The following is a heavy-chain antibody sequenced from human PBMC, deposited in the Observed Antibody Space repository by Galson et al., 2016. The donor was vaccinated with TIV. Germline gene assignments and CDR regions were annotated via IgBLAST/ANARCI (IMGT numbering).Heavy chain of an antibody. CDR3: AKVGKSGDYSWDAFDV. V-gene: IGHV3-23*01. Sequence: SLRLSCAASGFSFRNYVMSWVRLAPGKGLDWVSSLSLSGAYTYYADSVKGRFTISRDNSKYTLFLQLNSLRAEDTAIYFCAKVGKSGDYSWDAFDVWGQGTVVTVSS. CDR2: LSLSGAYT. D-gene: IGHD1-26*01. CDR1: GFSFRNYV. J-gene: IGHJ3*01.